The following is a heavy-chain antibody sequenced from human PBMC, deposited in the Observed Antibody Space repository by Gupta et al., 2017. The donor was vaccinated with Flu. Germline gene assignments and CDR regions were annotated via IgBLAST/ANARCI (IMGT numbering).Heavy chain of an antibody. CDR3: ATVTSGC. V-gene: IGHV3-74*03. CDR2: INPDGSST. Sequence: SYLQWVRQAPWKGLVWVSRINPDGSSTTYAESVKGRFTISRDNAKNTLYLQMNSLGDDDTAVYYCATVTSGCWGQGTLVTVSS. J-gene: IGHJ4*02. CDR1: SY. D-gene: IGHD4-17*01.